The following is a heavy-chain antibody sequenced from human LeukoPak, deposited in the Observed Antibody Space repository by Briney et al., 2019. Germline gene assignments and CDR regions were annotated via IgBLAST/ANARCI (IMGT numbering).Heavy chain of an antibody. Sequence: PGGSLRLSCAASGFTFSSYSMNWVRQAPGKGLEWVSSISSSSSYIYYADSVKGRFTISRDNAKNSLYLQMNSLRAEDTAVYYCARGGEQQLVHVWFDPWGQGTLVTVSS. D-gene: IGHD6-13*01. CDR3: ARGGEQQLVHVWFDP. J-gene: IGHJ5*02. CDR2: ISSSSSYI. V-gene: IGHV3-21*01. CDR1: GFTFSSYS.